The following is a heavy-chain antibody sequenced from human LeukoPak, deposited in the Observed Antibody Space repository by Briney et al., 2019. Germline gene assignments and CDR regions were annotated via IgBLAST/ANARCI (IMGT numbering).Heavy chain of an antibody. D-gene: IGHD6-19*01. V-gene: IGHV3-21*01. CDR1: GFTCSSYS. Sequence: GGSLRLSCAASGFTCSSYSMNWVRQAPGKGLEWVSSISSSSSYIYYADSVKGRFTISRDNAKNSLYLQMNSLRAEDTAVYYCASCSSSGWYFPFDYWGQGTLVTVSS. CDR3: ASCSSSGWYFPFDY. CDR2: ISSSSSYI. J-gene: IGHJ4*02.